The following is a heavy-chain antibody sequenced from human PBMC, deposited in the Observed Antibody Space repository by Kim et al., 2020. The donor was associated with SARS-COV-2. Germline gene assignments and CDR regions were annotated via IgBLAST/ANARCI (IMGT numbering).Heavy chain of an antibody. J-gene: IGHJ4*02. D-gene: IGHD6-19*01. Sequence: DYAAHVKGRFTISRDDSKNTLYLQMNSLKTEDTAVYYCTTYRYSSGWYDYWGQGTLVTVSS. CDR3: TTYRYSSGWYDY. V-gene: IGHV3-15*01.